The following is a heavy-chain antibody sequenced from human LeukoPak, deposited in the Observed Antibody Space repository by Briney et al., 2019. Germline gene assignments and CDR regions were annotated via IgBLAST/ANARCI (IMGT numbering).Heavy chain of an antibody. Sequence: GGSLRLSCAASGFTFSSYGMHWVRQAPGKGLEWVAVISYDGSNKYYADSVKGRFTISRDNSKNTLYLQMNSLRAEDTAVCYCAKDRIAARPDYYGMDVWGQGTTVTVSS. V-gene: IGHV3-30*18. CDR2: ISYDGSNK. J-gene: IGHJ6*02. CDR1: GFTFSSYG. CDR3: AKDRIAARPDYYGMDV. D-gene: IGHD6-6*01.